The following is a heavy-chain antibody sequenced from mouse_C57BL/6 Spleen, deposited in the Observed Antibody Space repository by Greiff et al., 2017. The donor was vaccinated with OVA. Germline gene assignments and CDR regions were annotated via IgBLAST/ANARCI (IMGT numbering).Heavy chain of an antibody. D-gene: IGHD1-1*01. V-gene: IGHV5-9*01. CDR2: ISGGGGNT. CDR3: ARHGDYYGSSYYFDY. Sequence: EVNVVESGGGLVKPGGSLKLSCAASGFTFSSYTMSWVRQTPEKRLEWVATISGGGGNTYYPDSVQGRFTISRDNAKNTLYLQMSSLRSEDTALYYCARHGDYYGSSYYFDYWGQGTTLTVSS. CDR1: GFTFSSYT. J-gene: IGHJ2*01.